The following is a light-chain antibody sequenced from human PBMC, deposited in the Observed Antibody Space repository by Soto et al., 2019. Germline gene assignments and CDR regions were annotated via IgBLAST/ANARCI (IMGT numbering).Light chain of an antibody. V-gene: IGKV1-5*03. CDR3: QQYHSLNT. Sequence: DIQMTQSPSTLSASVGDRVAITCRASQSISSWLAWYQQKPGKAPKVLIYKASSLESGVPSRFSGSGSGTEFTLTISSLQPDDFATYYCQQYHSLNTFGQGTKLDI. J-gene: IGKJ2*01. CDR1: QSISSW. CDR2: KAS.